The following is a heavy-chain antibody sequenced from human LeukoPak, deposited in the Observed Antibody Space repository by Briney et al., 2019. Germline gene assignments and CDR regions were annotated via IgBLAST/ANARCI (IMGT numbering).Heavy chain of an antibody. CDR2: ISGSGGST. CDR3: ARDLVPAAMIRSPYRTDLDY. D-gene: IGHD2-2*01. Sequence: GGSLRLSCAASGFTFSSYAMSWVRQAPGKGLEWVSAISGSGGSTYYADSVKGRFTISRDNAKNSLYLQMNSLRAEDTAVYYCARDLVPAAMIRSPYRTDLDYWGQGTLVTVSS. V-gene: IGHV3-23*01. CDR1: GFTFSSYA. J-gene: IGHJ4*02.